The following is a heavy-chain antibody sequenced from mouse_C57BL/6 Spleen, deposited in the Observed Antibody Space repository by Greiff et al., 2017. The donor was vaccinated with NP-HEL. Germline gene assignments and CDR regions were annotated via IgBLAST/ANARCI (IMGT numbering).Heavy chain of an antibody. CDR3: TRFAQALDY. J-gene: IGHJ2*01. CDR1: GYTFTDYE. Sequence: VQLQQSGAELVRPGASVTLSCKASGYTFTDYEMHWVKQTPVHGLEWIGAIDPETGGTAYNQKFKGKAILTADKSSSTAYMELRSLTSEDSAVYYCTRFAQALDYWGQGTTLTVSS. V-gene: IGHV1-15*01. D-gene: IGHD3-2*02. CDR2: IDPETGGT.